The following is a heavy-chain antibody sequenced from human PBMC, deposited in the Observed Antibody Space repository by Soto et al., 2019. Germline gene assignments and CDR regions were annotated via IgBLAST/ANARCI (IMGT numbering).Heavy chain of an antibody. CDR2: ISSSGGTT. D-gene: IGHD3-10*01. CDR3: TKGWKTGGFVL. CDR1: GFTFNTYG. V-gene: IGHV3-23*01. Sequence: EVQLLESGGGLVQPGESLRLSCAASGFTFNTYGMSWVRQAPGKGLEWVSAISSSGGTTYYADSVQGRFTISRDNSKNTLYLQMDSLRAEDTALYYCTKGWKTGGFVLWGQGTLVTVSS. J-gene: IGHJ4*02.